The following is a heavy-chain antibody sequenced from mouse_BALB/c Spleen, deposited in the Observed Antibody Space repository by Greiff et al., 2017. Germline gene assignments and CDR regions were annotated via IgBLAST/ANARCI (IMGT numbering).Heavy chain of an antibody. CDR2: IYPGNSDT. V-gene: IGHV1-5*01. D-gene: IGHD3-3*01. CDR1: GYTFTSYW. J-gene: IGHJ4*01. CDR3: TGWDRYYAMDY. Sequence: EVKVVESGTVLARPGASVKMSCKASGYTFTSYWMHWVKQRPGQGLEWIGAIYPGNSDTSYNQKFKGKAKLTAVTSTSTAYMELSSLTNEDSAVYYCTGWDRYYAMDYWGQGTSVTVSS.